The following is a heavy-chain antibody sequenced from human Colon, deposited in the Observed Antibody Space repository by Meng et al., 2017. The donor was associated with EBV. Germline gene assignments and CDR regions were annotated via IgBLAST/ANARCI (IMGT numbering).Heavy chain of an antibody. D-gene: IGHD3-10*01. CDR2: IPHRGSS. J-gene: IGHJ1*01. Sequence: EPGQALVKPSETLSLTCAVSGESITNHNWWAWVRPPPGKGLEWIGEIPHRGSSAYNPSLKSRVSMSIDKSKNQFSLKLTSVTAADTAVYHCLRGSGGSVWGQGTLVTVSS. CDR1: GESITNHNW. V-gene: IGHV4-4*02. CDR3: LRGSGGSV.